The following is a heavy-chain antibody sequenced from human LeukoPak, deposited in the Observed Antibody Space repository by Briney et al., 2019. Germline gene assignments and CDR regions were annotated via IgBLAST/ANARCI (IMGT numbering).Heavy chain of an antibody. J-gene: IGHJ4*02. CDR2: ISGSGGST. CDR3: AKDGGYIRGWQPYYFDY. V-gene: IGHV3-23*01. D-gene: IGHD6-19*01. CDR1: GFTFSTYA. Sequence: PGGSLRLSCRASGFTFSTYAMSWVRQAPGKGLEWVSAISGSGGSTYYADSGKGRFTISRENSQNTLYLQMNSLRAEDTAVYYCAKDGGYIRGWQPYYFDYLGQGTLVTVSS.